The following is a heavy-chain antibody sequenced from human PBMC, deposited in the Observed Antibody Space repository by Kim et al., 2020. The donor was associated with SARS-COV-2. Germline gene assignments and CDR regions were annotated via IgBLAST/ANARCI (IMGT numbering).Heavy chain of an antibody. J-gene: IGHJ4*02. CDR2: IWYDGSNK. D-gene: IGHD6-13*01. Sequence: GGSLRLSCAASGFTFSSYGMHWVRQAPGKGLEWVAVIWYDGSNKYYADSVKGRFTISRDNSKNTLYLQMNSLRAEDTAVYYCAKDGDPGAGSSSPGYWGQGTLVTVSS. V-gene: IGHV3-33*06. CDR3: AKDGDPGAGSSSPGY. CDR1: GFTFSSYG.